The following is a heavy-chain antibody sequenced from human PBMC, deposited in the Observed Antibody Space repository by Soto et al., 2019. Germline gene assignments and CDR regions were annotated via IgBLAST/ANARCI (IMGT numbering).Heavy chain of an antibody. V-gene: IGHV1-18*01. CDR2: ISAYNGNT. CDR3: ARDATKLITVSKGWRAFDI. CDR1: GYTFTSYG. Sequence: QVQLVQSGAEVKKPGASVKVSCKASGYTFTSYGISWVRQAPGQELEWMGWISAYNGNTNYAQKLQGRVTMTTDTSTSTAYMELRSLRSDDTAVYYCARDATKLITVSKGWRAFDIWGQGTMVTVSS. D-gene: IGHD4-17*01. J-gene: IGHJ3*02.